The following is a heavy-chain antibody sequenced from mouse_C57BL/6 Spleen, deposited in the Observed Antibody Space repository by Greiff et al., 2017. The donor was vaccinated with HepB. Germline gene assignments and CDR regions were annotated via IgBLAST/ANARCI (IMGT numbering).Heavy chain of an antibody. CDR2: ISSGGDYI. CDR1: GFTFSSYA. D-gene: IGHD1-1*01. J-gene: IGHJ4*01. Sequence: EVMLVESGEGLVKPGGSLKLSCAASGFTFSSYAMSWVRQTPEKRLEWVAYISSGGDYIYYAATVKGRFTISRDNARNTLYLQMSSLKSADTAMYYCTRCRTTVVAEYYYAMDGWGQGTTVTVAT. CDR3: TRCRTTVVAEYYYAMDG. V-gene: IGHV5-9-1*02.